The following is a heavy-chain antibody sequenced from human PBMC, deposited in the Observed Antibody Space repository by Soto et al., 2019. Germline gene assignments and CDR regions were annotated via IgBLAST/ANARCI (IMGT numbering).Heavy chain of an antibody. D-gene: IGHD1-26*01. CDR1: EFTFRIFA. J-gene: IGHJ6*02. CDR2: ISYDGSRK. V-gene: IGHV3-30-3*01. CDR3: ARGDREDIEEVVGVRPGEYSMDV. Sequence: QVHLVESGGGVVQPGRSLRLSCAASEFTFRIFAMHWLRQSPGKGVEWVAVISYDGSRKADSVKGRFTVSRDNSWNTLYLQMNSLRAEDTAIYYCARGDREDIEEVVGVRPGEYSMDVWGQGTTVTVSS.